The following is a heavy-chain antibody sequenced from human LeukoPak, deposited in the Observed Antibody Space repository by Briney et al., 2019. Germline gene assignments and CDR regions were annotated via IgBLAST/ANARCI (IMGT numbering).Heavy chain of an antibody. D-gene: IGHD3-10*01. CDR3: ARVLSGRGSLYSYYYYMDV. CDR2: ISSSSSYI. Sequence: GGSLRLSCTASGFNFNDYYMSWIRQAPGKGLEWVSSISSSSSYIYYADSVKGRFTISRDNSKNTLYLQMNSLRAEDTAVYYCARVLSGRGSLYSYYYYMDVWGKGTTVTISS. CDR1: GFNFNDYY. V-gene: IGHV3-11*05. J-gene: IGHJ6*03.